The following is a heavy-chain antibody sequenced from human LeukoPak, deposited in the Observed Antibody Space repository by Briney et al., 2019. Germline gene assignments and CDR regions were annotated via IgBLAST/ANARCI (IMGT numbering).Heavy chain of an antibody. CDR2: ISGSGGST. D-gene: IGHD4-17*01. V-gene: IGHV3-23*01. Sequence: PGGSLRLSCAASGFTFSSYAMSWVRQAPGKGLGWVSAISGSGGSTYYADSVKGRFTISRDNSKNTLYLQMNSLRAEDTAVYYCAKDLVLGPWMTTVTTSFDYWGQGTLVTVSS. CDR3: AKDLVLGPWMTTVTTSFDY. J-gene: IGHJ4*02. CDR1: GFTFSSYA.